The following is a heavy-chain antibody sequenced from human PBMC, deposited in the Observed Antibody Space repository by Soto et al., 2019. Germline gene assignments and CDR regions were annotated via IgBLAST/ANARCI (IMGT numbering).Heavy chain of an antibody. CDR1: GFTFIGHY. CDR2: INPNIGGGT. V-gene: IGHV1-2*02. CDR3: AGSRTGALDY. D-gene: IGHD7-27*01. J-gene: IGHJ4*02. Sequence: QVQVVQSGAGVKKPGASVKLSCEASGFTFIGHYIHWVRQAPGQGLEWVGWINPNIGGGTVYAQKFQGRVTMTADTSTNIASMDLTSLRGDDTAVYYCAGSRTGALDYWGPGALVTVSS.